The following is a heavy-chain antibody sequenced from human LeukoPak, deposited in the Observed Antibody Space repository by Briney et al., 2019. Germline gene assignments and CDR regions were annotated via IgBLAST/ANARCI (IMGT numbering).Heavy chain of an antibody. CDR3: ARGPSSWFSYYYYYGRDV. CDR1: GYTFTSYD. CDR2: MNPNSGNT. Sequence: ASVKVSCKASGYTFTSYDINWVRQATGQGLEWMGWMNPNSGNTGYAQKFQGRVTMTRNTSISTAYMELSSLRSEDTAVYYCARGPSSWFSYYYYYGRDVWGQGTTVTVSS. D-gene: IGHD6-13*01. J-gene: IGHJ6*02. V-gene: IGHV1-8*01.